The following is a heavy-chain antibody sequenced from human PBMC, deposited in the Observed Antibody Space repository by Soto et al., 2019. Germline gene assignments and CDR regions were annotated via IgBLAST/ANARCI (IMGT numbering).Heavy chain of an antibody. J-gene: IGHJ6*02. V-gene: IGHV4-31*03. D-gene: IGHD5-12*01. CDR2: IYYSGST. CDR3: AREGIGGYSGYEYYYYGMDV. CDR1: GGSISSGGYY. Sequence: SSETLSLTCTVSGGSISSGGYYWSWIRQHPGKGLEWIGYIYYSGSTYYNPSLKSRVTISVDTSKNQFSLKLSSVTAADTAVYYCAREGIGGYSGYEYYYYGMDVWGQGTTVTVSS.